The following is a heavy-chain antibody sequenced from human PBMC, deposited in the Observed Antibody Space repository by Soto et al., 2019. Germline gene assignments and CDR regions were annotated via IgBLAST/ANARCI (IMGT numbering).Heavy chain of an antibody. CDR2: ISGSGGST. D-gene: IGHD3-3*01. V-gene: IGHV3-23*01. J-gene: IGHJ4*02. CDR1: GFTFSSYA. CDR3: AISYGSYDFWSGYWFFDY. Sequence: RGSLRLSCAASGFTFSSYAMSWVRQAPRKGREWVSAISGSGGSTYYADSVEGRFTISRNNSKNTRYLQMNSLRAEDTAVYYCAISYGSYDFWSGYWFFDYWGQGTLVTVSS.